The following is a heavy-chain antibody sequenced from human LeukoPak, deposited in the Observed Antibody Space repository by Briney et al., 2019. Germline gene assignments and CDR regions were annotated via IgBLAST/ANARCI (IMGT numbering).Heavy chain of an antibody. CDR1: GFTVSSNY. J-gene: IGHJ6*02. CDR2: IYSGGST. V-gene: IGHV3-66*04. D-gene: IGHD1-1*01. Sequence: GGSLRLSCAASGFTVSSNYMSWVRQAPGKGLEWVSVIYSGGSTYYADSVKGRFTISRDNSKNTLYLQMNSLRAEDTAVYYCAGQISRIDRYYYYYYYGMDVWGQGTTVTVSS. CDR3: AGQISRIDRYYYYYYYGMDV.